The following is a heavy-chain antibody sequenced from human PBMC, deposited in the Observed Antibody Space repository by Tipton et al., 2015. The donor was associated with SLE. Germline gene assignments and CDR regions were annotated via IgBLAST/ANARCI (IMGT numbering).Heavy chain of an antibody. J-gene: IGHJ3*02. CDR1: GFTFSSYS. D-gene: IGHD5-24*01. CDR2: ISDCSSYI. Sequence: QLVQSGGGLVKPGGSLRLSCAASGFTFSSYSMNWVRQAPGEGLEWVSSISDCSSYIYYSDSVKGRFTISRDNAKNSLCLQMNSLRAEDTAVYYCAREDGEAFDIWGQGTMVTVSS. V-gene: IGHV3-21*03. CDR3: AREDGEAFDI.